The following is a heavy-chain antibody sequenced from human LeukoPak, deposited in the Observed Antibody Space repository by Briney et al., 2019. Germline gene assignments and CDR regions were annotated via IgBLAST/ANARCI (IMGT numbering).Heavy chain of an antibody. J-gene: IGHJ4*02. V-gene: IGHV4-39*01. D-gene: IGHD6-19*01. CDR1: GGSISSSSYY. Sequence: PSQTLSLTCTVSGGSISSSSYYWGWIRQPPGKGLEWIGSIYYSGSTYYNPSLKSRVTISVDTSKNQFSLKLSSVTAADTAVYYCAYTRKSYIAVFDYWGQGTLVTVSS. CDR2: IYYSGST. CDR3: AYTRKSYIAVFDY.